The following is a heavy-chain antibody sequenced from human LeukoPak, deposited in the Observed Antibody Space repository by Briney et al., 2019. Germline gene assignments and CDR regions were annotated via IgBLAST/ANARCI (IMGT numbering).Heavy chain of an antibody. CDR1: GFTFCGYS. CDR3: AKEFRPLWVGNKGGWFDA. J-gene: IGHJ5*01. D-gene: IGHD3-10*01. V-gene: IGHV3-43*02. CDR2: ISGGDGST. Sequence: GVSLRLYCAAYGFTFCGYSMIWLGQAPGMEWVWVSIISGGDGSTEYADSVKGRFTISRDNSKNSLYLHMSSLRTKDTALYYCAKEFRPLWVGNKGGWFDAWGQGTLVTAYS.